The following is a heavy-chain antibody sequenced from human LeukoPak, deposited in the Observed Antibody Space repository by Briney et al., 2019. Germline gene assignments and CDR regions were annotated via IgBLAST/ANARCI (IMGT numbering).Heavy chain of an antibody. V-gene: IGHV3-23*01. CDR2: NTGSCGST. Sequence: GGSLRLSCAASGFTFRSYAMSWAPQAPGKGLEWGSANTGSCGSTYYADSVKGRFTISRDNSKNTLYLQMNSLRGEDTAVYYCASVTVTAAYSQHWGQGTLVTVSS. J-gene: IGHJ1*01. CDR1: GFTFRSYA. CDR3: ASVTVTAAYSQH. D-gene: IGHD4-17*01.